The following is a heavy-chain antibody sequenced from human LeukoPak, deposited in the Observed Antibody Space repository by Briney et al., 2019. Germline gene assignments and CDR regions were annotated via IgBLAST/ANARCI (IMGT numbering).Heavy chain of an antibody. CDR3: AKSGGYGLIDY. D-gene: IGHD1-26*01. CDR2: IYSSGST. CDR1: GASVSGSNYY. J-gene: IGHJ4*02. V-gene: IGHV4-39*01. Sequence: SETLSLTCAVSGASVSGSNYYWGWIRQPPGEGLEWIGNIYSSGSTHYNASLQSRVTISIDTSKNQFSLRLNSVTAADTAMYYCAKSGGYGLIDYWGQGTRVTVSS.